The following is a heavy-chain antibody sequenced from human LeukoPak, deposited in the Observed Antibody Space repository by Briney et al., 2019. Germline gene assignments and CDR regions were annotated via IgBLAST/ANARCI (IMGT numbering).Heavy chain of an antibody. J-gene: IGHJ5*02. D-gene: IGHD2-2*01. V-gene: IGHV3-30*02. CDR3: AKAPDIVVVPAAATWFDP. CDR2: IRYDGSNK. Sequence: PGGSLRLSCAASGFTFSSYGMHWVRQAPGKGLEWVAFIRYDGSNKYYADSVKGRFTISRDNSKNTLYLQMNSLRAEDTAVYYCAKAPDIVVVPAAATWFDPWGQGTLVTVSS. CDR1: GFTFSSYG.